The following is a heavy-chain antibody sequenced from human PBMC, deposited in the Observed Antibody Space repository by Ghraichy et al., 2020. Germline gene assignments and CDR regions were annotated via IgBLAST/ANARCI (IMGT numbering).Heavy chain of an antibody. V-gene: IGHV1-46*01. Sequence: ASVKVSCKASGYTFMSSYLHWVRQAPGQGLEWMGIITPSSGGRSYAQKFQGRITMTSDTSTRPVYMEVSNLRSEDTAVYYCARDDGGNSGFDSWGQGTLLTVSS. CDR2: ITPSSGGR. D-gene: IGHD4-23*01. J-gene: IGHJ4*02. CDR3: ARDDGGNSGFDS. CDR1: GYTFMSSY.